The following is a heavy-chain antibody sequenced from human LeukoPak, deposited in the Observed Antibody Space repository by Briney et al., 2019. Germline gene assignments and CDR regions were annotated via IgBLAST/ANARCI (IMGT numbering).Heavy chain of an antibody. CDR1: GFTFSSYA. Sequence: GGSLRLSCAASGFTFSSYAMHWDRQAPGKGLEWVAVISYDGSNKYYADSVKGRFTISRDNSKNTLYLQMNSLRAEDTAVYYCARGKGCSSTSCPGGYFDLWGRGTLVTVSS. CDR2: ISYDGSNK. CDR3: ARGKGCSSTSCPGGYFDL. V-gene: IGHV3-30*04. J-gene: IGHJ2*01. D-gene: IGHD2-2*01.